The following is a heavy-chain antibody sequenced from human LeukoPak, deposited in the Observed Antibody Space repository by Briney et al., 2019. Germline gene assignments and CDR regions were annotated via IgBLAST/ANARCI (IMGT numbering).Heavy chain of an antibody. CDR2: ISGGGTST. CDR3: AKQIYYTTRNQRETSDY. D-gene: IGHD3-10*01. J-gene: IGHJ4*02. V-gene: IGHV3-23*01. CDR1: GFAFSTYA. Sequence: PGGSLRLSCAASGFAFSTYAMSWVRQAPGKGLQWVSAISGGGTSTYYADSVRGRFTISRDNSKNTLYLQMNSLRAEDTAVYYCAKQIYYTTRNQRETSDYWGQGTLVIVSS.